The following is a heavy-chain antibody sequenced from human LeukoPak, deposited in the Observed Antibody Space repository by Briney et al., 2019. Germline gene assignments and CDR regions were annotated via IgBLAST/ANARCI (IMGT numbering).Heavy chain of an antibody. Sequence: ASVKVSCKASGYTFTSYAMHWVRQAPGQRLEWMGWINAGNGNTKYSQKFQGRVTITRDTSASTAYMELSSLRSEDTAVYYCARVKLLLWFGELFDDAFDIWGQGTMVTVSS. CDR3: ARVKLLLWFGELFDDAFDI. D-gene: IGHD3-10*01. CDR1: GYTFTSYA. J-gene: IGHJ3*02. CDR2: INAGNGNT. V-gene: IGHV1-3*01.